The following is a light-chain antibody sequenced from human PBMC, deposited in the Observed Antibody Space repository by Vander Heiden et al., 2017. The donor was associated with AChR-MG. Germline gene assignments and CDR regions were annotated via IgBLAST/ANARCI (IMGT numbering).Light chain of an antibody. V-gene: IGLV2-14*03. J-gene: IGLJ3*02. CDR3: NSYTSSGTLV. CDR1: SSDIGTYNY. CDR2: DVT. Sequence: QSALTQPASVSGSPGQSITISCTGTSSDIGTYNYVSWYQQHPGKAPKLVIFDVTNRPSGVSSRFSGSKSGNTASLTISGLQAEDEADYYCNSYTSSGTLVFGGGTKLTVL.